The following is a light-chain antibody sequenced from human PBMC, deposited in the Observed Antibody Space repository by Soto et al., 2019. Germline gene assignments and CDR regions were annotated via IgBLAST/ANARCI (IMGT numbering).Light chain of an antibody. CDR3: QQYGSSGT. V-gene: IGKV3-20*01. CDR2: GAS. Sequence: EIVLTQSPGTLSLSPGERATLSCRASQNVTRNFLAWYQQRPGQAPSLLLYGASTRATGIPDRFSGSGSGTDFTLTINRVEPEDFVVYYCQQYGSSGTFVQGTKVEIK. J-gene: IGKJ1*01. CDR1: QNVTRNF.